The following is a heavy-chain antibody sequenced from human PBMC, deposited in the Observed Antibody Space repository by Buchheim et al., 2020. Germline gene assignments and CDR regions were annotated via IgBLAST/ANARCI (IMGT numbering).Heavy chain of an antibody. D-gene: IGHD1-1*01. CDR3: ARGRGYFYSNEDNWPDP. CDR1: GFTFSTYW. J-gene: IGHJ5*02. V-gene: IGHV3-7*01. CDR2: IKEDGREK. Sequence: EVQVVESGGGLVQPGGSLRLSCAASGFTFSTYWMSWVRQAPGKGPEWVANIKEDGREKYYVDSVKARFSISRDNAKNSVYLQMNSLRAEDTAMYYCARGRGYFYSNEDNWPDPWGQGTL.